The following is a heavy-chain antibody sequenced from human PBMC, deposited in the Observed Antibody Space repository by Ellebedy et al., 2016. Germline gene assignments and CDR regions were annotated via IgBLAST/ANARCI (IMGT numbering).Heavy chain of an antibody. D-gene: IGHD3-3*01. CDR1: GYTFTSYY. V-gene: IGHV1-46*01. Sequence: ASVKVSCKASGYTFTSYYMHWVRQAPGQGLEWMGIINPSGGSTSYAQKFQGRVTMTRDTSTSTVYMELSSLRSEDTAVYYCARGGGRTIFGVVIQDYGMDVWGQGTTVTVSS. CDR3: ARGGGRTIFGVVIQDYGMDV. J-gene: IGHJ6*02. CDR2: INPSGGST.